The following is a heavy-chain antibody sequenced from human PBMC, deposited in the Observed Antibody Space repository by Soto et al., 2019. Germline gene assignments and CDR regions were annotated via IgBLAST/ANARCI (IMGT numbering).Heavy chain of an antibody. D-gene: IGHD3-3*01. Sequence: QITLKESGPTLVKPTQTLTLTCTFSGFSLSTSGVGVGWIRQPPGKALEWLALIYWDDDKRYSPSLKSRLTITKDTSKNQVVLTMTNMDPVDTATYYCAHIGQLRFLEWLSPGFLYYYYGMDVWGQGTTVTVSS. J-gene: IGHJ6*02. CDR1: GFSLSTSGVG. CDR3: AHIGQLRFLEWLSPGFLYYYYGMDV. CDR2: IYWDDDK. V-gene: IGHV2-5*02.